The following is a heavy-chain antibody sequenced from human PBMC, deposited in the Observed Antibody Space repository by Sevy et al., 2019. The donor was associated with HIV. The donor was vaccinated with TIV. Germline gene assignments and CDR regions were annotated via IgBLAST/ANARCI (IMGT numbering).Heavy chain of an antibody. CDR1: GYSFTSYW. Sequence: GESLKISCKGSGYSFTSYWIGWVRQMPGKGLEWMGIIYPGDSDTRYSPSFQGQVTISADKSIGTAYLQWSSLKASDTAMYYCARGSDRIAAAGTLNYWGQGTLVTVSS. V-gene: IGHV5-51*01. J-gene: IGHJ4*02. CDR3: ARGSDRIAAAGTLNY. CDR2: IYPGDSDT. D-gene: IGHD6-13*01.